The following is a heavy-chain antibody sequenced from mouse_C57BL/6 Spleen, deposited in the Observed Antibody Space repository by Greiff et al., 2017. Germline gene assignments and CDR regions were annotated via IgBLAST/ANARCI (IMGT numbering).Heavy chain of an antibody. D-gene: IGHD1-1*01. CDR3: ARGAYYYGSSYPDD. Sequence: VQLQQSGAELVRPGASVKLSCKASGYTFTDYYINWVKQRPGQGLEWIARIYPGSGNTYYNEKFKGKATLTAEKSSSTAYMQLSSLTSEDSAVYFCARGAYYYGSSYPDDWGQGTTLTVSS. J-gene: IGHJ2*01. CDR1: GYTFTDYY. CDR2: IYPGSGNT. V-gene: IGHV1-76*01.